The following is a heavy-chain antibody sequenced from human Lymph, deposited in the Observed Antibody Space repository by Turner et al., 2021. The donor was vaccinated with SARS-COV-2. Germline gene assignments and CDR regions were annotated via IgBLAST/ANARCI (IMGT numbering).Heavy chain of an antibody. V-gene: IGHV3-9*01. CDR1: GFTFDDYA. D-gene: IGHD1-26*01. Sequence: EVQLVESGGGLVQPGRSLRLSCAASGFTFDDYAMHWVRQAPGKGLEWVSGINWSGGSIAYAHSVKGRFTISRDNPTNSLYLQMNSLRAEDTAFYYCAKDLAGTYYSSFDYWGQGTLVTVSS. CDR3: AKDLAGTYYSSFDY. CDR2: INWSGGSI. J-gene: IGHJ4*02.